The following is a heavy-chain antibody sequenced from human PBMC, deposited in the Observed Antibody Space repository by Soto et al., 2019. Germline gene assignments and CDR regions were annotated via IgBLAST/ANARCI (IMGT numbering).Heavy chain of an antibody. V-gene: IGHV3-64*01. J-gene: IGHJ6*03. Sequence: EVQLAESGGGLAQPGGSLRLSCAASGFTLSGYAMDWVRKAPGKGLEYVSGISSNGVGTYYANSVRGRFTISRDNSKNTVYLQMGSLRTEDMAVYYCARRARPDFYYMDVWGKGTTVTVS. CDR2: ISSNGVGT. CDR1: GFTLSGYA. CDR3: ARRARPDFYYMDV. D-gene: IGHD6-6*01.